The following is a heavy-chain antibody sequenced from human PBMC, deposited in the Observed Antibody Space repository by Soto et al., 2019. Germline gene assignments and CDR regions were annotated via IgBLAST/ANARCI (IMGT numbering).Heavy chain of an antibody. J-gene: IGHJ6*02. CDR3: ARESTMAAPYGMDV. CDR1: GLTFSSYA. D-gene: IGHD3-10*01. CDR2: IGAAGDT. V-gene: IGHV3-13*01. Sequence: EVQLVESGGGLVQPGGSLRLPCAASGLTFSSYAMHWVRKATGKGLEWVSAIGAAGDTYYPGSVKGRFTISRENAKNCLYLQMNSLRAEDTAIYYCARESTMAAPYGMDVWGQGTTVTVSS.